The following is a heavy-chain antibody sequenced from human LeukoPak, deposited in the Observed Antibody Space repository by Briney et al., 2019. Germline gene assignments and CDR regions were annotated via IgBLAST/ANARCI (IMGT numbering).Heavy chain of an antibody. D-gene: IGHD4-11*01. Sequence: GASVKVSCKASGGTFSSYAISWVRQAPGQGLEWMGGIIPIFGTANYAQKFQGRVTITADKSTSTAYMELSSLRSEDTAVYYCARGLLSNYLDYWGQGTLVTVSS. CDR1: GGTFSSYA. V-gene: IGHV1-69*06. CDR2: IIPIFGTA. CDR3: ARGLLSNYLDY. J-gene: IGHJ4*02.